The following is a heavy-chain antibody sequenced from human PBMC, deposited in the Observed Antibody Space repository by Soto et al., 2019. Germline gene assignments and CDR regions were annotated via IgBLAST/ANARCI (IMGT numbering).Heavy chain of an antibody. CDR3: AKDPNGDYVGAFDS. Sequence: GGSLRLSCAASGFTFSSYAMSWVRQAPGKGLEWVSAISGSGGSTYYTDSVKGRFTISRDNSGNTLFLHMNSLRADDTAVYYCAKDPNGDYVGAFDSWGQGTLVTVSS. CDR2: ISGSGGST. V-gene: IGHV3-23*01. CDR1: GFTFSSYA. J-gene: IGHJ4*02. D-gene: IGHD4-17*01.